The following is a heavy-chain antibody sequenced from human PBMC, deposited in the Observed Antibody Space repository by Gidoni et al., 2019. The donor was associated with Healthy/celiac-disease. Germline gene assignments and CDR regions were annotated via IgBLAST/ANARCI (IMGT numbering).Heavy chain of an antibody. CDR1: GFTFSSYS. D-gene: IGHD3-22*01. CDR2: ISSSSSTI. J-gene: IGHJ4*02. CDR3: ARDSAYDSSGYPPYDFDY. V-gene: IGHV3-48*04. Sequence: EVQLVESGGGLVQPGGSLRLSCPASGFTFSSYSLNWVRQAPGKGLEWVSYISSSSSTIYYADSVKGRFTISRDNAKNSLYLQMNSLRAEDTAVYYGARDSAYDSSGYPPYDFDYWGQGTLVTVSS.